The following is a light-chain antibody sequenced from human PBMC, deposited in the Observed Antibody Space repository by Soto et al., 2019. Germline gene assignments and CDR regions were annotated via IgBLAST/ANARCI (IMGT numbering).Light chain of an antibody. CDR1: SSDVGGSNY. CDR3: SSYTSSSNYV. CDR2: DVS. J-gene: IGLJ1*01. Sequence: QSALTQPASVSGSPGQSITISCTGTSSDVGGSNYVSWYQQHPGKAPKLIIFDVSHRPSGFSNRFSGSKSGNTASLTISGLQAEDEADYYCSSYTSSSNYVFGTGTKLTVL. V-gene: IGLV2-14*03.